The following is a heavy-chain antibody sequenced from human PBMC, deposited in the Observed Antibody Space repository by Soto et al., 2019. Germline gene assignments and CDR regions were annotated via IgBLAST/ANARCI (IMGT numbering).Heavy chain of an antibody. CDR3: AREVPKSSGYSWFGSYFDY. J-gene: IGHJ4*02. D-gene: IGHD3-22*01. CDR1: GGTFSSYA. V-gene: IGHV1-69*13. Sequence: SVKVSCKASGGTFSSYAISWVRQAPGQGLEWMGGIIPIFGTANYAQKFQGRGTITADESTSTAYMELSSLRSEDTAVYYCAREVPKSSGYSWFGSYFDYWGQGTLVTVSS. CDR2: IIPIFGTA.